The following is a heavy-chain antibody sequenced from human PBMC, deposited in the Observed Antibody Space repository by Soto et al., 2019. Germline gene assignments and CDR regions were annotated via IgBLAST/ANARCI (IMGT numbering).Heavy chain of an antibody. J-gene: IGHJ5*02. CDR2: IWYDGSNK. CDR3: ARDRSLRQYCSSTSCYGGWFDP. D-gene: IGHD2-2*01. V-gene: IGHV3-33*01. Sequence: GGSLRLSCAASGFTFSSYGMHWVRQAPGKGLEWVAVIWYDGSNKYYADSVKGRFTISRDNSKNTLYLQMNSLRAEDTAVYYCARDRSLRQYCSSTSCYGGWFDPWGQGTLVTVSS. CDR1: GFTFSSYG.